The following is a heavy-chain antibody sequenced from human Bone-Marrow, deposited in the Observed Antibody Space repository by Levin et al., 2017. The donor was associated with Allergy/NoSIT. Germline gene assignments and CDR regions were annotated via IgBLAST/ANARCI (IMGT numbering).Heavy chain of an antibody. V-gene: IGHV4-59*11. CDR1: GDSISSHY. Sequence: PSETLSLTCSVSGDSISSHYWSWFRQPPGQGLQWIGYIYNSGSTNYNPSLKGRVTTSLDTSKNAFSLSLSSVTTADTAAYYCARGWSGSGWYPPVYFVYWGQGVLVTISS. D-gene: IGHD6-13*01. CDR2: IYNSGST. J-gene: IGHJ4*02. CDR3: ARGWSGSGWYPPVYFVY.